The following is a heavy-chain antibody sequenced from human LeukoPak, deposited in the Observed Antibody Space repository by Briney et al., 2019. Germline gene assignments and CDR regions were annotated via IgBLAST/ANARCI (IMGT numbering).Heavy chain of an antibody. V-gene: IGHV4-34*01. CDR1: GESCSGYY. CDR3: ATARDGDYWYFDL. D-gene: IGHD2-21*01. CDR2: INHSGAT. Sequence: SETLSLTCAVYGESCSGYYWSWIRQPPGKGLEWIGEINHSGATNYNPSLKSRVTISVDTSKNQFSLKLSSVTAADTGVYYCATARDGDYWYFDLWGRGTLVTVSS. J-gene: IGHJ2*01.